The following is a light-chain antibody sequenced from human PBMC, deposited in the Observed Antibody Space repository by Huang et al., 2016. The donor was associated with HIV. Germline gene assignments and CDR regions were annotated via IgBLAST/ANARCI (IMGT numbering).Light chain of an antibody. CDR1: QSVYSRSTSKDY. V-gene: IGKV4-1*01. J-gene: IGKJ1*01. CDR3: QQYYSSPQT. CDR2: WAS. Sequence: DIIMTQSPDSLAVSLGERATLNCRSSQSVYSRSTSKDYMAWFQQKPGKPPRLLLFWASTREAGVPDRFSGSGSGTHFTLTIANLEAEDAAIYYCQQYYSSPQTFGQGTRVEVK.